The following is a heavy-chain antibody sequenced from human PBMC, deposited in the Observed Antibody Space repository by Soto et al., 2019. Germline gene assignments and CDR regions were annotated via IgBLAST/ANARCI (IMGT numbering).Heavy chain of an antibody. CDR1: GYTFTGYY. Sequence: GSVKVSCKASGYTFTGYYMHWVRQAPGQGLEWMGWINPNSGGTNYAQKFQGRVTMTRDTSISTAYMELSRLRSDDTAVYYCARVGAGIASRGAHFDYWGQGTLVTVSS. CDR2: INPNSGGT. V-gene: IGHV1-2*02. J-gene: IGHJ4*02. CDR3: ARVGAGIASRGAHFDY. D-gene: IGHD6-6*01.